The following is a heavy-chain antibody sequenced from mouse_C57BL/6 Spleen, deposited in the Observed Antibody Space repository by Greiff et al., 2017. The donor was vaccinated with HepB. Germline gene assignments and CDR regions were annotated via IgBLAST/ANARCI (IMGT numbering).Heavy chain of an antibody. D-gene: IGHD2-1*01. CDR2: INYDGSST. Sequence: EVKLMESEGGLVQPGSSMKLSCTASGFTFSDYYMAWVRQVPEKGLEWVANINYDGSSTYYLDSLKSRFIISRDNAKNILYLQMSSLKSEDTATYYCARERGYGNYGFAYWDQGTLVTVSA. J-gene: IGHJ3*01. CDR3: ARERGYGNYGFAY. CDR1: GFTFSDYY. V-gene: IGHV5-16*01.